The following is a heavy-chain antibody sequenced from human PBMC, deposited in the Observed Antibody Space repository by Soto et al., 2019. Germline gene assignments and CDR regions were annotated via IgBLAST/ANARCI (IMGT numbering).Heavy chain of an antibody. CDR1: GFTVSSNY. CDR3: ARVRYYYDSSGRYWYFDL. Sequence: VGSLRLSCAASGFTVSSNYMSWVRQAPGKGLEWVSVIYSGGSTYYADSVKGRFTISRDNSKNTLYLQMNSLRAEDTAVYYCARVRYYYDSSGRYWYFDLWGRGTLVTVSS. J-gene: IGHJ2*01. D-gene: IGHD3-22*01. CDR2: IYSGGST. V-gene: IGHV3-53*01.